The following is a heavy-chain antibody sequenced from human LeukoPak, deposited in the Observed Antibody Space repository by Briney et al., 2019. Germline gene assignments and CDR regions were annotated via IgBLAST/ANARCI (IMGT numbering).Heavy chain of an antibody. CDR3: AREDSGYGRFDY. CDR2: IYYSGST. CDR1: GGSISSGGYY. D-gene: IGHD5-12*01. V-gene: IGHV4-31*03. Sequence: PSQTLSLTCTVSGGSISSGGYYWSWIRQHPGKGLEWIGYIYYSGSTYYNPSLKSRVTISVDTSKNQFSLKLSSVTAADTAVYYCAREDSGYGRFDYWGQGTLVTVSS. J-gene: IGHJ4*02.